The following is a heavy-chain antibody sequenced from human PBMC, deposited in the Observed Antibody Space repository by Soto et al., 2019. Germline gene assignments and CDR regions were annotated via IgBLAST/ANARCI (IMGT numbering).Heavy chain of an antibody. V-gene: IGHV1-18*01. CDR2: ISGYNGNT. D-gene: IGHD5-18*01. J-gene: IGHJ6*02. CDR3: ARDKGYGFGWSSSSGMDV. CDR1: GYIFSNFG. Sequence: ASGKVSCKASGYIFSNFGLSWVRRAPGQGLEWMGWISGYNGNTNSAEKFQGRVTMTTDTSTSTAYMEVRSLTSDDTAVYYCARDKGYGFGWSSSSGMDVWGQGTTVTVSS.